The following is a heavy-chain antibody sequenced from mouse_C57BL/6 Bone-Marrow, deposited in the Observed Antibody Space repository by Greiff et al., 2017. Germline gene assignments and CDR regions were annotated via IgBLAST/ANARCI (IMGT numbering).Heavy chain of an antibody. D-gene: IGHD3-2*02. CDR1: GYTFTGYW. J-gene: IGHJ3*01. V-gene: IGHV1-9*01. Sequence: VQLQQSGAELMKHGASVKLSCKATGYTFTGYWREWVKQRPGHGLEWIGEILPGSGSTNYNEKFKGKATFTADTSANTAYMQLSSLTTEDSAIYYCASEAQATAWFAYWGKGTLVTVAA. CDR2: ILPGSGST. CDR3: ASEAQATAWFAY.